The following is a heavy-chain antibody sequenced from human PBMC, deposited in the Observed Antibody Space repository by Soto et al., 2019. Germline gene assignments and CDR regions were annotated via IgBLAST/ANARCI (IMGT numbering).Heavy chain of an antibody. CDR1: GGTFSSYA. CDR2: IIPIFGTA. Sequence: QVQLVQSGAEVKKPGSSAKVSCKASGGTFSSYAISWVRQAPGQGLEWMGGIIPIFGTANYAQKFQGRVTITADKSTSTAYMELSSLRSEDTAVHYCARTHCSGGSCYSNFDYWGQGTLVTVSS. CDR3: ARTHCSGGSCYSNFDY. V-gene: IGHV1-69*06. D-gene: IGHD2-15*01. J-gene: IGHJ4*02.